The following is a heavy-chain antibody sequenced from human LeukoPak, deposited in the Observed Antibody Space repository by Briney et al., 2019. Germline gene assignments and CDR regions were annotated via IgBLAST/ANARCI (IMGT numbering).Heavy chain of an antibody. D-gene: IGHD5-24*01. CDR2: IGIDSGNT. Sequence: GGSLRLSCAASGFTFYSYAMNWVRQAPGKGLEWISYIGIDSGNTNYADSVKGRFTISGDKAKNSLYLQMNSLRVEDTAVYYCARDYKYAFDNWGQGTWSPSPQ. V-gene: IGHV3-48*01. CDR3: ARDYKYAFDN. J-gene: IGHJ4*02. CDR1: GFTFYSYA.